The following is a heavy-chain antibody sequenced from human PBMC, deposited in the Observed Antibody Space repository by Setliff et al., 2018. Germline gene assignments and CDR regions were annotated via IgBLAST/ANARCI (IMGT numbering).Heavy chain of an antibody. CDR2: IYATGTT. V-gene: IGHV3-53*01. Sequence: GGSLRLSCAASGSTVSRDYMSWVRQAPGKGLEWVPVIYATGTTYYADSVKGRFTISRDDSKNTLYLQMNSLRADDTAVYYCARGSGYDTTGYSLLYWGQGTLVTVS. D-gene: IGHD3-22*01. CDR3: ARGSGYDTTGYSLLY. CDR1: GSTVSRDY. J-gene: IGHJ4*02.